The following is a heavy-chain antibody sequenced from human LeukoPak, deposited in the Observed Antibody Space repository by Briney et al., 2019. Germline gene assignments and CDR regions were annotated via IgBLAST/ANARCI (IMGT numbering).Heavy chain of an antibody. CDR2: MNPNSGNT. CDR1: GYTFTGYY. CDR3: ARGGEVGATEFDY. V-gene: IGHV1-8*02. D-gene: IGHD1-26*01. Sequence: ASVKVSCKASGYTFTGYYMHWVRQAPGQGLEWMGWMNPNSGNTGYAQKFQGRVTMTRNTSISTAYMELSSLRSEDTAVYYCARGGEVGATEFDYWGQGTLVTVSS. J-gene: IGHJ4*02.